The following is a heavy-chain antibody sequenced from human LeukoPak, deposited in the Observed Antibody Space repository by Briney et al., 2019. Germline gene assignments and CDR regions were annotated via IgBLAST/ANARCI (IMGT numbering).Heavy chain of an antibody. CDR1: GYTFTSYG. J-gene: IGHJ6*02. V-gene: IGHV1-18*01. D-gene: IGHD2-2*01. Sequence: GASVKVSCKASGYTFTSYGIGWVRQAPGQGLEWMGWISAYNGNTNYAQKLQGRVTMTTDTSTSTAYMELRSLRSDDTAVYYCARDTDIVVVPAATVGYYYYGMDVWGQGTTVTVSS. CDR2: ISAYNGNT. CDR3: ARDTDIVVVPAATVGYYYYGMDV.